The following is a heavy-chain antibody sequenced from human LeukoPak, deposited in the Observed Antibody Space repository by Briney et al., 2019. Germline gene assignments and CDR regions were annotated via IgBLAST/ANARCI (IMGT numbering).Heavy chain of an antibody. CDR1: GYSISSGYY. Sequence: KPSETLSLTCTVSGYSISSGYYWGWIRQPPGKGLEWIGSIYHSGSTYYNPSLKSRVTISVDTSKNQFSLKLSSVTAADTAVYYCARDLNSWTEYIRYWGQGTVVTVSS. CDR2: IYHSGST. CDR3: ARDLNSWTEYIRY. V-gene: IGHV4-38-2*02. J-gene: IGHJ1*01. D-gene: IGHD1-26*01.